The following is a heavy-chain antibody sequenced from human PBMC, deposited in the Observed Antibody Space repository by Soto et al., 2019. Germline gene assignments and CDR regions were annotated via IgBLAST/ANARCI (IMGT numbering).Heavy chain of an antibody. V-gene: IGHV4-30-2*01. Sequence: QLQLQESGSGLVKPSQTLSLTCAVSGGSISSGGYSWSWIRQPPGKGLEWIGYIYHSGSTYYNPSITSRVTLSVDRSQNQFSLQLSSVTAADKAVYYCARGQVVAAQHWGQGTLVTVSS. CDR2: IYHSGST. CDR1: GGSISSGGYS. CDR3: ARGQVVAAQH. D-gene: IGHD2-15*01. J-gene: IGHJ4*02.